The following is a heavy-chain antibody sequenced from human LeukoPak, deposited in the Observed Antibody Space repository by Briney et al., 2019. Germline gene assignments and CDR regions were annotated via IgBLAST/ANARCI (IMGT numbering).Heavy chain of an antibody. Sequence: GGSLRLSCAASGFIFSSYAMNWVRQAPGKGLEWVSAISGDGDTTYYADSVKGRFTISRDSSKNMLFLQMNSLRAEDTALYYCAKDLRIAAAGPFDYWGQGTLVTVSS. V-gene: IGHV3-23*01. CDR3: AKDLRIAAAGPFDY. D-gene: IGHD6-13*01. J-gene: IGHJ4*02. CDR1: GFIFSSYA. CDR2: ISGDGDTT.